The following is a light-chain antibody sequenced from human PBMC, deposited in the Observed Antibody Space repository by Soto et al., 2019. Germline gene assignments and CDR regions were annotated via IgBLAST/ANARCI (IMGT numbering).Light chain of an antibody. CDR1: QNIPDTY. Sequence: EIVLTQSPGTLSLSPGDRATLSCRASQNIPDTYLAWYQQKPRQAPSLLIYYVSTRAPGIPDRFSGSGSGTDFALTISRVEPEDFAMYFCQQYGRSPGTFGQGTKVEV. V-gene: IGKV3-20*01. CDR3: QQYGRSPGT. CDR2: YVS. J-gene: IGKJ1*01.